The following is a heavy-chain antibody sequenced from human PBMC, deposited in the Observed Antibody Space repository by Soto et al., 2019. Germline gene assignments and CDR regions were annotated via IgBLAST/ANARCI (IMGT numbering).Heavy chain of an antibody. Sequence: XETLSLTCIVYGCSISGYYWSWIRQPAGKELEWIGRIYSDGTTNYNPSLKGRGTMSVDTSKKQISLKLTSVTAADTAMYYCARDRGYRSGSFGYWGQGVLVTVSS. CDR3: ARDRGYRSGSFGY. D-gene: IGHD5-18*01. CDR2: IYSDGTT. V-gene: IGHV4-4*07. CDR1: GCSISGYY. J-gene: IGHJ4*02.